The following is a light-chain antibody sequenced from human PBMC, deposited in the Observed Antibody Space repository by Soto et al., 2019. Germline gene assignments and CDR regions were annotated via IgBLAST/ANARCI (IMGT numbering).Light chain of an antibody. CDR1: QSISSY. CDR3: QQYSSSPPTIT. CDR2: AAS. J-gene: IGKJ5*01. V-gene: IGKV1-39*01. Sequence: IQMTQSPSSLSASVGDRVTITCRASQSISSYLNWYQQKPGKAPKLLIYAASSLQSGVPSRFSGSGSGTDFTLTISRLEPEDFAVYYCQQYSSSPPTITFGQGTRLEIK.